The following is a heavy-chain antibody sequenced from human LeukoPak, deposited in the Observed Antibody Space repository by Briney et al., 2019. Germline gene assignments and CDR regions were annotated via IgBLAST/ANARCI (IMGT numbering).Heavy chain of an antibody. V-gene: IGHV4-39*07. CDR1: GDSISTSKSY. Sequence: SETLSLTCTVSGDSISTSKSYWGWIRQPPLKGLEWIGSIYYTGNTYYNPSLKSRVTISVDTSKNQFSLKLSSVTAADTAVYYCARDGDIVVVVAGNWFDPWGQGTLVAVSS. CDR3: ARDGDIVVVVAGNWFDP. J-gene: IGHJ5*02. CDR2: IYYTGNT. D-gene: IGHD2-15*01.